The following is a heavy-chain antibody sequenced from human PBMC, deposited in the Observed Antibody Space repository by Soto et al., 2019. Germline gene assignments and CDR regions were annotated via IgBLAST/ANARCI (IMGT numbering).Heavy chain of an antibody. J-gene: IGHJ5*02. CDR2: ISGSGGST. V-gene: IGHV3-23*01. CDR1: GFTFSSYA. Sequence: GGSLRLSCAASGFTFSSYAMSWVRQAPGKGLEWVSAISGSGGSTYYADSVKGRFTISRDNSKNTLYLQMNSLRAEDTAVYYCAKDLGDIVVVPAADRGNWFDPWGQGTLVTVSS. D-gene: IGHD2-2*01. CDR3: AKDLGDIVVVPAADRGNWFDP.